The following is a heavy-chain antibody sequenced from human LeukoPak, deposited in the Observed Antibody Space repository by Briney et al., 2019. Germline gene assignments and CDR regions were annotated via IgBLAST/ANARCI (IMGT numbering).Heavy chain of an antibody. D-gene: IGHD5-12*01. J-gene: IGHJ4*02. CDR2: IESDGTST. V-gene: IGHV3-74*01. Sequence: GGSLRLSCAASGFTFTTSWMHWFRQAPGKGLVWVSRIESDGTSTTYADSVKGRFTISRDNAKNTLYLQMNSLRAEDTAVYYCAKEMKPWMHFDYWGQGTLVTVSS. CDR1: GFTFTTSW. CDR3: AKEMKPWMHFDY.